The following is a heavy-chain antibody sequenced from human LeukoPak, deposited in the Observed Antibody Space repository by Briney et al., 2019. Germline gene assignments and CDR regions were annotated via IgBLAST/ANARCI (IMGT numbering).Heavy chain of an antibody. CDR3: ARGNRQLAYYGSGSRLPFDS. CDR1: GFTFSSNS. J-gene: IGHJ4*02. Sequence: GSLRLSCAASGFTFSSNSMNWVRQPPGKGLEWVGEFTHVGDTNYNPSLKNRVSISVDTSENQFSLRLTSVTAADTAVYYCARGNRQLAYYGSGSRLPFDSWGQGTLVTVSS. CDR2: FTHVGDT. D-gene: IGHD3-10*01. V-gene: IGHV4-34*01.